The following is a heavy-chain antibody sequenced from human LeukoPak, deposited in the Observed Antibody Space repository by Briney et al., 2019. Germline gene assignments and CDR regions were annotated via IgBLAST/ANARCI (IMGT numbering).Heavy chain of an antibody. D-gene: IGHD3-22*01. CDR1: GFTFSNYW. V-gene: IGHV3-7*01. Sequence: SGGSLRLSCEGSGFTFSNYWMGWVRQAPGKGLQWVANIKTDGSEKYYVDSVKGRFTISRDNAKNSLYLQMNSLRAEDTAVYYCATYYYDSSGYSYYFDYWGQGTLVTVSS. CDR2: IKTDGSEK. CDR3: ATYYYDSSGYSYYFDY. J-gene: IGHJ4*02.